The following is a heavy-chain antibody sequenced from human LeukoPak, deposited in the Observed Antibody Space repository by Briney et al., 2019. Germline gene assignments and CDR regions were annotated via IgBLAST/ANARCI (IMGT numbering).Heavy chain of an antibody. Sequence: SETLSLTCAVYGGSFSGYYWSWIRQPPGKGPEWIGEINHSGSTNYNPSLKSRVTISVDTSKNQFSLKLSSVTAADTAVYYCARQNFWSGYVDYWGQGTLVTVSS. V-gene: IGHV4-34*01. J-gene: IGHJ4*02. CDR1: GGSFSGYY. D-gene: IGHD3-3*01. CDR2: INHSGST. CDR3: ARQNFWSGYVDY.